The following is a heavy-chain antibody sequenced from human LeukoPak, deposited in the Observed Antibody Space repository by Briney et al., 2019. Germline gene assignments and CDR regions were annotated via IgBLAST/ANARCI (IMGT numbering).Heavy chain of an antibody. CDR1: GGSISSSNYY. D-gene: IGHD6-19*01. Sequence: PSETLSLTCAVSGGSISSSNYYWGWIRQPPGQGLEWIGSIYYSGYTYYNPSLKSRVTISVDTSKNQFSLKLSSVTATDTAVYYCARRRAGRDWFDPWGQGTLVTVSS. V-gene: IGHV4-39*01. J-gene: IGHJ5*02. CDR2: IYYSGYT. CDR3: ARRRAGRDWFDP.